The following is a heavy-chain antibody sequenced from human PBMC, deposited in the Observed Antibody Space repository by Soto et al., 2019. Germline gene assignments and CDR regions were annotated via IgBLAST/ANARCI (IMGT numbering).Heavy chain of an antibody. J-gene: IGHJ4*02. Sequence: GASVKVSCKASHYTFDNYGITWVRQAPGQGLEWMGWISPYNGKTKSARKFQGRVTLTTDTSTNTAYMEIRSLRFDDTAVYYCARDSFPPYSSSSKGFDYWGQGSLVTVSS. CDR2: ISPYNGKT. CDR1: HYTFDNYG. D-gene: IGHD6-6*01. CDR3: ARDSFPPYSSSSKGFDY. V-gene: IGHV1-18*04.